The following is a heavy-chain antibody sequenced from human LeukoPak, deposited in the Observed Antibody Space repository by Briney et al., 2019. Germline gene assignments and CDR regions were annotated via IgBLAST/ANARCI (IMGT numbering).Heavy chain of an antibody. Sequence: GGSLRLSCTASGFNFSDNALTWVRQAPGKGLEWVGFIRSKAHGGTTDHAASVKGRFSISRDDSKGSAYLQMNSLKAEDTAVYYCTKYGSGSPYWYFDLWGRGTLVSVSS. V-gene: IGHV3-49*04. CDR2: IRSKAHGGTT. CDR1: GFNFSDNA. J-gene: IGHJ2*01. D-gene: IGHD3-10*01. CDR3: TKYGSGSPYWYFDL.